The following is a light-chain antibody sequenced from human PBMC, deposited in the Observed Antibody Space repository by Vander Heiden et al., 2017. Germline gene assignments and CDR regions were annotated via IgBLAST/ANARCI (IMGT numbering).Light chain of an antibody. V-gene: IGKV1-39*01. J-gene: IGKJ5*01. Sequence: DIQMTQSPSSLSASVGDRVTITCRASQSISRHLNWYQQKPGKAPNLLIYAASGLQSGVPSRFSGSGSGTDFTLTISSLQPEDFATYYCQQSYDTCSTFGQGTRLEIK. CDR3: QQSYDTCST. CDR2: AAS. CDR1: QSISRH.